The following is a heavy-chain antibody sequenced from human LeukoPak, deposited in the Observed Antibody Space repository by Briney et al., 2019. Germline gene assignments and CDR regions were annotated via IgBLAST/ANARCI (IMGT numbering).Heavy chain of an antibody. Sequence: GGSLRLSCAASGFTFSSYVINWVRQAPGEGLEWISAITGSGGSTYYADSVKGRFTISRDNSKNTLYLQMSSLRAEDTAVYYCAKAEDGLDFWGQGTLVTASS. D-gene: IGHD5-24*01. J-gene: IGHJ4*02. CDR1: GFTFSSYV. CDR2: ITGSGGST. CDR3: AKAEDGLDF. V-gene: IGHV3-23*01.